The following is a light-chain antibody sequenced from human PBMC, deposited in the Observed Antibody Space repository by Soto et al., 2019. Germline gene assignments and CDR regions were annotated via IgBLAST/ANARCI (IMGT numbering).Light chain of an antibody. J-gene: IGLJ2*01. CDR2: DDR. V-gene: IGLV3-21*02. CDR1: NIGSKN. CDR3: QGWDSTSDHVV. Sequence: SYELTQPPSVSEAPGQTARITCEGNNIGSKNVHWYQQKPGQAPALVVYDDRGRPSGVPERLSGSNSGNTATLTISRVEAGDEADYYCQGWDSTSDHVVFGGGTKLTVL.